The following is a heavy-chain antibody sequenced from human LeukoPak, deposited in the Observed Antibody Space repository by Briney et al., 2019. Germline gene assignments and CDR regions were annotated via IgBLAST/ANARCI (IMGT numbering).Heavy chain of an antibody. J-gene: IGHJ4*02. D-gene: IGHD3-3*01. V-gene: IGHV4-4*02. CDR3: AKDQRGYDFWTGYYTNY. CDR2: VYYSGST. CDR1: GGSISNDHW. Sequence: SETLSLTCAVSGGSISNDHWWSWVRQPPGKGLEWIGSVYYSGSTYYNPSLKSRVTISADTSRNQFSLQLSSVTAADTAVYYCAKDQRGYDFWTGYYTNYWGQGTLVTVSS.